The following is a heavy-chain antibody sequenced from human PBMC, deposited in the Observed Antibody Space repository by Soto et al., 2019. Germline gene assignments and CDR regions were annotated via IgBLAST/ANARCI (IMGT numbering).Heavy chain of an antibody. CDR2: IYHSGST. CDR1: GGSISSGGYS. CDR3: ARTWGGAGLGDCSGGSCYSYSYYGMDV. Sequence: PSETLSLTCGVSGGSISSGGYSWSWIRQPPGKGLEWIGYIYHSGSTYYNPPLKSRVTLSVDRSTNQFSMKLSSVTAADTAVYYCARTWGGAGLGDCSGGSCYSYSYYGMDVWGQGTTVTVSS. D-gene: IGHD2-15*01. J-gene: IGHJ6*02. V-gene: IGHV4-30-2*01.